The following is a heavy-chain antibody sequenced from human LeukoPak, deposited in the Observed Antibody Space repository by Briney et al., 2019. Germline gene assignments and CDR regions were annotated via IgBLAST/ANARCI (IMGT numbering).Heavy chain of an antibody. Sequence: ASVTVSCKASGYTFTGYYMHWVRQAPGQGLEWMGWINPNSGGTNYAQKFQGRVTMTRDTSISTAYMELSRLRSDDTAVYYCARDCSSTSCFYLDYWGQGTLVTVSS. CDR3: ARDCSSTSCFYLDY. CDR2: INPNSGGT. D-gene: IGHD2-2*01. J-gene: IGHJ4*02. CDR1: GYTFTGYY. V-gene: IGHV1-2*02.